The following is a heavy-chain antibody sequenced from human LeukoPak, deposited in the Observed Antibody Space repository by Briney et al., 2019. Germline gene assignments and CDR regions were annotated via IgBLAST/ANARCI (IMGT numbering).Heavy chain of an antibody. CDR1: GGSFSGYY. CDR3: ARPSHSSSSIYYFDY. J-gene: IGHJ4*02. Sequence: PSETLSLTCAVYGGSFSGYYWSWIRQPPGKGLEWIGEINHSGSTNYNPSLKSRVTISVDTSKNQFSLKLSSVTAADTAVYYCARPSHSSSSIYYFDYWGQGTLVTVSS. CDR2: INHSGST. V-gene: IGHV4-34*01. D-gene: IGHD6-13*01.